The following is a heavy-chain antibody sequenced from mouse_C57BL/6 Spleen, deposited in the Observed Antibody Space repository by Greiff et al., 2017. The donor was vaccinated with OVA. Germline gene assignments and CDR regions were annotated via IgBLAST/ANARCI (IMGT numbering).Heavy chain of an antibody. Sequence: DVKLQESGEGLVKPGGSLKLSCAASGFTFSSYAMSWVRQTPEKRLEWVAYISSGGDYIYYADTVKGRFTISRDNARNTLYLQMSSLKSEDTAMYYCTRDDRVWRYFDVWGTGTTVTVSS. CDR3: TRDDRVWRYFDV. V-gene: IGHV5-9-1*02. CDR1: GFTFSSYA. CDR2: ISSGGDYI. J-gene: IGHJ1*03. D-gene: IGHD2-10*02.